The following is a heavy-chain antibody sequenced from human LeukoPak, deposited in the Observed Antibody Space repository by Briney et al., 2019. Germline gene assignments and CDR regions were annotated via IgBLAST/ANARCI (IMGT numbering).Heavy chain of an antibody. J-gene: IGHJ6*03. CDR1: GYTFTSYD. V-gene: IGHV1-8*01. Sequence: ASVKVSCKASGYTFTSYDINWVRQATGQGLEWMGWMNPNSGNTGYARKFQGRVTMTRNTSISTAYMELSSLRSEDTAVYYCARGGVSYSAYYYYYYMDVWGKGTTVTVSS. CDR2: MNPNSGNT. CDR3: ARGGVSYSAYYYYYYMDV. D-gene: IGHD4-11*01.